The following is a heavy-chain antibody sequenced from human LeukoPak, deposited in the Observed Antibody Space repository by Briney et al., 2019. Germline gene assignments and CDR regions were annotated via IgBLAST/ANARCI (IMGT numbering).Heavy chain of an antibody. J-gene: IGHJ5*02. D-gene: IGHD4/OR15-4a*01. V-gene: IGHV3-23*01. Sequence: GGSLRLSCAASGFTFSSYAMTWVRQAPGKGLEWVSSITGSAARTYYADSVKGRFTISRDNSKNTLYLQMSSLRAEDTALYYCAKHYGATSTWFDPWGLGTLVAVSS. CDR3: AKHYGATSTWFDP. CDR2: ITGSAART. CDR1: GFTFSSYA.